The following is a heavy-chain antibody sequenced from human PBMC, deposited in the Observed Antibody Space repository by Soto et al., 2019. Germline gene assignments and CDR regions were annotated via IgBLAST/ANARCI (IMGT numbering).Heavy chain of an antibody. D-gene: IGHD2-15*01. Sequence: PSETLSLTCTVSGGSISSGDYYWSWIRQPPGKGLEWIGYIYYSGSTYYNPSLKSRVTISVDTSKNQFSLKLSSVTAADTAVYYCARGLAATLVYYWGQGTLVTVSS. J-gene: IGHJ4*02. CDR1: GGSISSGDYY. CDR3: ARGLAATLVYY. V-gene: IGHV4-30-4*01. CDR2: IYYSGST.